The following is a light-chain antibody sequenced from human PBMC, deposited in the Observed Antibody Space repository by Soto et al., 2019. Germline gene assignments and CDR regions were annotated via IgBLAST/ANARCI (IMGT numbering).Light chain of an antibody. J-gene: IGKJ2*01. Sequence: DIQMTQSPSTLSASVGDRVTITCRASQSISGWLAWYQQKPGKAPKLLIYDASSLEGGVPSRFSGSGSGTEFPLTIGGLQPDDFATYYCQQYNSFSHTFGQ. V-gene: IGKV1-5*01. CDR3: QQYNSFSHT. CDR2: DAS. CDR1: QSISGW.